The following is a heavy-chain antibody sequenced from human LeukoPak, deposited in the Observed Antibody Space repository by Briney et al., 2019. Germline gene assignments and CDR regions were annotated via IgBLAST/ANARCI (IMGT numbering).Heavy chain of an antibody. V-gene: IGHV4-4*07. J-gene: IGHJ5*02. CDR1: GGSISSYY. Sequence: SVTLSLTCTVSGGSISSYYWRWMGKPAGKGRVGIGRIYSSGSGNYNPSLKSRVTMSVDTSKNQFSLKLSSVTAADTAVYYCARDGGEEYDFWSGYPSWFDPWGQGTLVTVSS. D-gene: IGHD3-3*01. CDR2: IYSSGSG. CDR3: ARDGGEEYDFWSGYPSWFDP.